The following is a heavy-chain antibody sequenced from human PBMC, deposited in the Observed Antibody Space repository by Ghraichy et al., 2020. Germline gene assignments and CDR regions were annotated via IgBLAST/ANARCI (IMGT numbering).Heavy chain of an antibody. D-gene: IGHD3-10*01. J-gene: IGHJ6*02. V-gene: IGHV4-34*01. CDR3: ARYGSGSYSGMDV. Sequence: SETLSLTCAVYGGSFSGYYWSWIRQPPGKGLEWIGEINHSGSTNYNPSLKSRVTISVDTSKNQFSLKLSSVTAADTAVYYCARYGSGSYSGMDVWGQGSTVTVSS. CDR1: GGSFSGYY. CDR2: INHSGST.